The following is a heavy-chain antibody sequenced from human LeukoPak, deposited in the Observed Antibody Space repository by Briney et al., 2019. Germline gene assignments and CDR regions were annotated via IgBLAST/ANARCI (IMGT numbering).Heavy chain of an antibody. CDR3: ARVLYSSSWYLPRFGGDYYYYMDV. J-gene: IGHJ6*03. V-gene: IGHV1-2*02. CDR2: INPNSGGT. D-gene: IGHD6-13*01. Sequence: GASVKVSCKASGYTFTGYYMHWVRQAPGQGLEWMGWINPNSGGTNYAQKFQGRVTMTRDTSISTAYMELSRLRSDDTAVYYCARVLYSSSWYLPRFGGDYYYYMDVWGKGTTVTISS. CDR1: GYTFTGYY.